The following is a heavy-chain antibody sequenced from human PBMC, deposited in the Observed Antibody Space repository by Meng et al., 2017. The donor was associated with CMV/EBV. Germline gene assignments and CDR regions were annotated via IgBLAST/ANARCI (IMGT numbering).Heavy chain of an antibody. CDR1: GGSFSGYY. CDR2: MNHSGST. J-gene: IGHJ6*02. Sequence: SETLSLTCAVYGGSFSGYYWSWIRQLPGKGLEWIGEMNHSGSTNYNPSLKSRVTISVDTSKNQFSLKLSSVTAADTAVYYCARGLREFYYYYGMDVWGQGTTVTVSS. D-gene: IGHD3-10*01. CDR3: ARGLREFYYYYGMDV. V-gene: IGHV4-34*01.